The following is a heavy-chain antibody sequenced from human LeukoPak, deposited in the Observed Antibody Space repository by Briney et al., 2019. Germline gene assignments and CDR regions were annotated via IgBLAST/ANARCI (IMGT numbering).Heavy chain of an antibody. CDR3: ARGKWFGELSGYYYYMDV. CDR2: ISAYNGNT. V-gene: IGHV1-18*01. Sequence: ASVKVSCKASGYTFTSYGISWVRQAPGQGLEWMGWISAYNGNTNYAQKLQGRVTMTTDTSTSTAYMELRSLRSDDTAVYYCARGKWFGELSGYYYYMDVWGKGTTVTISS. D-gene: IGHD3-10*01. J-gene: IGHJ6*03. CDR1: GYTFTSYG.